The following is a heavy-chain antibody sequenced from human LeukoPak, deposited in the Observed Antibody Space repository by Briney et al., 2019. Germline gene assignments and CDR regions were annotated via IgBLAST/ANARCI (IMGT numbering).Heavy chain of an antibody. J-gene: IGHJ4*02. CDR2: ISGSDGNT. V-gene: IGHV3-23*01. Sequence: GGSLRLSCAASGFTFSSHAMSWVRQAPGKGLEWVSGISGSDGNTYYADSVKGRFTISRDNSKNTVFLQMNSLRAEDTAIYYCAKDYGGNSDFVFHFVYSGPRTLVTVSS. CDR1: GFTFSSHA. D-gene: IGHD4-23*01. CDR3: AKDYGGNSDFVFHFVY.